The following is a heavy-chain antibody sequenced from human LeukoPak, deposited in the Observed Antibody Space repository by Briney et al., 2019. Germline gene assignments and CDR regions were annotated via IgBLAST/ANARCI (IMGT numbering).Heavy chain of an antibody. CDR2: IRSKAYGGTT. CDR3: TRESWYTDAFDI. D-gene: IGHD6-13*01. J-gene: IGHJ3*02. V-gene: IGHV3-49*04. Sequence: PGGSLRLSCTASGFTFGDYAMSWVRQAPGKGLEWVGFIRSKAYGGTTEYAASVKGRFTISRDDSKSIAYLQMNSLKTEDTAVYYCTRESWYTDAFDIWGQGTMVTVSS. CDR1: GFTFGDYA.